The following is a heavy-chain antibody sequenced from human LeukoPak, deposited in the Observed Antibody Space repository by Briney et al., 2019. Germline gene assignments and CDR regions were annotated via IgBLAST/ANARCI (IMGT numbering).Heavy chain of an antibody. Sequence: GRSLRLSCAASGFTFDDYAMNWVRQAPGKGLEWVSGISWNSGTIGYADSVKGRFTISRDNSKNTLYLQMNSLRAEDTATYYCAKDSYGDRDYWGQGTLVTVSS. D-gene: IGHD4-17*01. CDR2: ISWNSGTI. V-gene: IGHV3-9*01. CDR1: GFTFDDYA. J-gene: IGHJ4*02. CDR3: AKDSYGDRDY.